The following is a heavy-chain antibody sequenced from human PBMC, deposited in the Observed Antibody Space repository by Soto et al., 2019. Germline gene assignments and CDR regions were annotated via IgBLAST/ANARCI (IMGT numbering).Heavy chain of an antibody. V-gene: IGHV3-11*05. CDR1: GFTFSDYY. CDR2: IDSGSRYK. J-gene: IGHJ4*02. Sequence: QVQLVESGGVLVKPGGSLRLSCAASGFTFSDYYMSWFRRAPGKGLEWLSYIDSGSRYKNYADSVKGRSTISRDNAQNTLHLELNSLKVEDTATYFCARGLLYGGGPPPSDYWGQGTGVTVSS. D-gene: IGHD4-17*01. CDR3: ARGLLYGGGPPPSDY.